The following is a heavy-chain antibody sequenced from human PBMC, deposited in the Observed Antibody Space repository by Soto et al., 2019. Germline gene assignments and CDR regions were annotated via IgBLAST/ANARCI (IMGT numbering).Heavy chain of an antibody. CDR2: TYYRSKWNN. CDR1: GDSVSSISAT. V-gene: IGHV6-1*01. D-gene: IGHD1-26*01. CDR3: ARGETGSYYVGAFYL. Sequence: SQTLSLTCAISGDSVSSISATWNWIRQSPSRGLEWLGRTYYRSKWNNDYALSVNSRISINPVTSKNQFSLQRNSVTPPDTAVYFCARGETGSYYVGAFYLWGRVRIVTV. J-gene: IGHJ3*01.